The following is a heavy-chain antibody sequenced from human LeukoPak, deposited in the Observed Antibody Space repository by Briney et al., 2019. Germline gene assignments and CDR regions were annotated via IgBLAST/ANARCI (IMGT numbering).Heavy chain of an antibody. V-gene: IGHV4-34*01. CDR3: ARATTVVRGLFDP. D-gene: IGHD4-23*01. J-gene: IGHJ5*02. CDR2: MNDSGRS. CDR1: GGSFSGYD. Sequence: SETLSLTCAVYGGSFSGYDWSWIRQPPGKGLEWIGEMNDSGRSNYNPSLKSRVTISVDTSKNQFSLNLSSVTAADTAVYYCARATTVVRGLFDPWGQGTLVTVSS.